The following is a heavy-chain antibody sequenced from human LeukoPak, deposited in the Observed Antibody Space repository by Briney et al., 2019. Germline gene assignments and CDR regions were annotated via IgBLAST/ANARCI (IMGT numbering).Heavy chain of an antibody. Sequence: PSETLSLTCAVYGGSFSGYYWSWIRQPPGKGLEWIGEINHSGSTNYNPSLKSRVTISVDTSKNQFSLKLSSVTAADTAVYYCAGTYCSGGSCYEGYYFDYWGQETRVTVSS. CDR1: GGSFSGYY. D-gene: IGHD2-15*01. V-gene: IGHV4-34*01. J-gene: IGHJ4*02. CDR3: AGTYCSGGSCYEGYYFDY. CDR2: INHSGST.